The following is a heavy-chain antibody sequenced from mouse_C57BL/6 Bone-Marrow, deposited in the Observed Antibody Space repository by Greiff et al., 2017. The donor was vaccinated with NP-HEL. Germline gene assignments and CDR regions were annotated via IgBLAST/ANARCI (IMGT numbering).Heavy chain of an antibody. J-gene: IGHJ3*01. CDR3: ARRLGRWVFAY. CDR1: GYTFTSYW. D-gene: IGHD4-1*01. V-gene: IGHV1-50*01. Sequence: QVQLQQPGAELVKPGASVKLSCKASGYTFTSYWMQWVKQRPGQGLEWIGEIDPSDSYTNYNQKFKGKATLTVDTSSSTAYMQLSSLTSEDSAVYYCARRLGRWVFAYGGQGTLVTVSA. CDR2: IDPSDSYT.